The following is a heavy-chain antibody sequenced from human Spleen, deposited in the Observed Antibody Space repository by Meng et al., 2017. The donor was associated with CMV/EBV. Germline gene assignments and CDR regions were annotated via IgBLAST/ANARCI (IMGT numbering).Heavy chain of an antibody. CDR2: IKQDGSEK. CDR3: ARVPLSGYLYFDY. Sequence: GGSLRLSCAASGFTFSSYWMSWVRQAPGKGLEWVANIKQDGSEKYYVDSVKGRFTISRDNAKNSLYLQMNSLRAEDTAVYYCARVPLSGYLYFDYWGQGALVTVSS. V-gene: IGHV3-7*01. CDR1: GFTFSSYW. D-gene: IGHD3-22*01. J-gene: IGHJ4*02.